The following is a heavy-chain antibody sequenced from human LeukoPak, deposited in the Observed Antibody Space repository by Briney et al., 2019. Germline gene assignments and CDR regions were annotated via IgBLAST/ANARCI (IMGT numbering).Heavy chain of an antibody. D-gene: IGHD3-10*01. CDR3: ARHYPPYGSGSYYKGDDAFDI. CDR1: GGSFSGYY. V-gene: IGHV4-34*01. J-gene: IGHJ3*02. CDR2: INHSGST. Sequence: PSETLSLTCAVYGGSFSGYYWSWIRQPPGKGLEWIGEINHSGSTNYNPSLKSRVTISVDTSKNQFSLKLSSVTAADTAVYYCARHYPPYGSGSYYKGDDAFDIWGQGTMVTVSS.